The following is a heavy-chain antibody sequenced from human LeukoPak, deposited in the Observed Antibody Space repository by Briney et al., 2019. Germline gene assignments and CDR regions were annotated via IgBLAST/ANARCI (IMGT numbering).Heavy chain of an antibody. D-gene: IGHD4-17*01. CDR1: GGTFSSYA. CDR2: IIPIFGTA. V-gene: IGHV1-69*13. CDR3: ARDGPIYDYGDYFWFDP. J-gene: IGHJ5*02. Sequence: SVKVSCKASGGTFSSYAISWVRQAPGQGLAWMGGIIPIFGTANYAQKFQGRVTITADESTSTAYMELSSLRSEDTAVYYCARDGPIYDYGDYFWFDPWGQGTLVTVSS.